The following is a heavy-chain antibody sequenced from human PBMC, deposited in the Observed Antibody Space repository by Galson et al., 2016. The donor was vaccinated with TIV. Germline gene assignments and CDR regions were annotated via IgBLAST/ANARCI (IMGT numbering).Heavy chain of an antibody. Sequence: SVKVSCKASGYTFTIYALHWVRQAPGQRLEWMGWINPGNGNTKYSQKFQGRVTITRGSSANTAYMELSSLRSEDTAVYFCARPPYCGGDCYKYDQWGQGTLVTVSS. V-gene: IGHV1-3*01. CDR1: GYTFTIYA. J-gene: IGHJ4*02. CDR2: INPGNGNT. D-gene: IGHD2-21*01. CDR3: ARPPYCGGDCYKYDQ.